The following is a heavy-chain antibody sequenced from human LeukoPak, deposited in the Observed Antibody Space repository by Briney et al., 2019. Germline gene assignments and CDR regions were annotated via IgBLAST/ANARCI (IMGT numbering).Heavy chain of an antibody. J-gene: IGHJ6*02. Sequence: GGSLRLSCAASGFTFSSYWMSWVRQAPGKGLEWVANIKQDGSEKYYVDSVKGRFTISRDDAKNSLYLQMNSLRAEDTAVYYCARDRAVAGNLYYYYGMDVWGQGTTVTVSS. D-gene: IGHD6-19*01. V-gene: IGHV3-7*01. CDR1: GFTFSSYW. CDR2: IKQDGSEK. CDR3: ARDRAVAGNLYYYYGMDV.